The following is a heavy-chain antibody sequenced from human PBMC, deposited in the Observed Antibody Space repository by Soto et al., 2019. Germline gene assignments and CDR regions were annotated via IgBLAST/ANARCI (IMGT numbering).Heavy chain of an antibody. J-gene: IGHJ4*02. CDR3: AKDRAEWGSYDY. D-gene: IGHD7-27*01. V-gene: IGHV3-23*01. CDR1: GFTFSSYA. Sequence: EVQMLESGGGLVQPGESLRLSCAASGFTFSSYAMSWVRQAPGKGLKWVSTISGSGGSTYYAESVKGRFTISRDNSKNTLYLQMNSPRAEDTAVYYCAKDRAEWGSYDYWGQGILVTVSS. CDR2: ISGSGGST.